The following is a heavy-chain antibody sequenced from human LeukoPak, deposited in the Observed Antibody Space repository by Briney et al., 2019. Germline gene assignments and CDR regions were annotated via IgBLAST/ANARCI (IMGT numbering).Heavy chain of an antibody. CDR1: GYPFRSYV. CDR3: ARDGYDADGYLDY. V-gene: IGHV1-3*01. Sequence: GASVKVSCKASGYPFRSYVIHWLRQAPGQRLEWIGWVKPANGNAKYSQNFQGRVTITRDTSASVVYMELSSLTYEDTAVYYCARDGYDADGYLDYWGQGALVPVSP. D-gene: IGHD5-12*01. J-gene: IGHJ4*02. CDR2: VKPANGNA.